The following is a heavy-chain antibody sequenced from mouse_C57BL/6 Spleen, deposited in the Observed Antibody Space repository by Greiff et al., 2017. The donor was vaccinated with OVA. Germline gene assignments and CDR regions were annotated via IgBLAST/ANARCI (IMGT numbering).Heavy chain of an antibody. V-gene: IGHV1-15*01. CDR2: IDPETGGT. CDR1: GYTFTDYE. D-gene: IGHD6-1*01. Sequence: VHLVESGAELVRPGASVTLSCKASGYTFTDYEMHWVKQTPVHGLEWIGAIDPETGGTAYNQKFKGKAILTADKSSSTAYMELRSLTSEDSAVYYCTRSLGAYWGQGTLVTVSA. J-gene: IGHJ3*01. CDR3: TRSLGAY.